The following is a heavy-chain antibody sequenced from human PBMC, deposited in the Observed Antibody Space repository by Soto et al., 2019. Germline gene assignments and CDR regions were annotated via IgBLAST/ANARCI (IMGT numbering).Heavy chain of an antibody. V-gene: IGHV4-30-4*01. CDR3: ARAPHDYADYFFWFDY. Sequence: KPSETLSLTCTVSGGSISTGDYYWSWIRQPPGKGLEWIGYIYYSGNTYYNPSLKSRVTISLDTSKNQFSLKLSSVTAADTAVYYCARAPHDYADYFFWFDYWGQGTLVTVSS. CDR1: GGSISTGDYY. CDR2: IYYSGNT. J-gene: IGHJ4*02. D-gene: IGHD4-17*01.